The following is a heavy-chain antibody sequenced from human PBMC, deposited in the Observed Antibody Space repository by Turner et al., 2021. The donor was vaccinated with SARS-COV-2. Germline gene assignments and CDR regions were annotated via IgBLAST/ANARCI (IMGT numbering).Heavy chain of an antibody. CDR2: ISDAGDNT. CDR3: ARGGVKMSTIYWYCDL. Sequence: QVQLLESGGDVVPPGRSLILSCTASGFTFCSNPLHWVRQAPSKGLEWVAVISDAGDNTKYADSVKGRFTVSRDTSKSTLFLQINSLKSEDTAVYYCARGGVKMSTIYWYCDLWGRGTLVTVSS. V-gene: IGHV3-30*03. D-gene: IGHD1-26*01. CDR1: GFTFCSNP. J-gene: IGHJ2*01.